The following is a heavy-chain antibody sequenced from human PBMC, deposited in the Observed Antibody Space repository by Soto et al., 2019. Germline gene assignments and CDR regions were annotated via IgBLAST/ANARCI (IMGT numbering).Heavy chain of an antibody. J-gene: IGHJ5*02. CDR1: GFSFTNHG. D-gene: IGHD2-2*01. V-gene: IGHV3-33*01. Sequence: QVQLVESGGGVVQPGRSLRLSCAASGFSFTNHGMHWVRQTPGKGLEWVAVIWYDGSNKYYADSVKGRFTISRDTSKNTLYLQMNSLRAEDTAVYYCARRAGYQLMGDGGWFDPGGQGTLVTVSS. CDR2: IWYDGSNK. CDR3: ARRAGYQLMGDGGWFDP.